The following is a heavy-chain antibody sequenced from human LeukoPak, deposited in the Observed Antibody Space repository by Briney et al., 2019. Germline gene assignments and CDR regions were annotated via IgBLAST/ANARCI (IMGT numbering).Heavy chain of an antibody. CDR1: GLTVSSNY. D-gene: IGHD1-1*01. V-gene: IGHV3-53*01. Sequence: GGSLRLSCAASGLTVSSNYMTWVRQAPGKGLEWVSAISNSGEYTLYADSVKGRFTISRDNSKNTVYLQMNSLRAEDTALYYCARWTWNYDYWGQGTLVTVSS. CDR3: ARWTWNYDY. J-gene: IGHJ4*02. CDR2: ISNSGEYT.